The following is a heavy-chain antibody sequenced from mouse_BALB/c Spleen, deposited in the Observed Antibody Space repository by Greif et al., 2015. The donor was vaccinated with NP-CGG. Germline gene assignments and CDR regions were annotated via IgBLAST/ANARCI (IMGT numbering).Heavy chain of an antibody. CDR2: IWGDGST. CDR1: GFSLTSYG. J-gene: IGHJ4*01. CDR3: AKPTTVVATYYYAMDY. D-gene: IGHD1-1*01. V-gene: IGHV2-3*01. Sequence: QVQLQQPGPGLVAPSQSLSITCTVSGFSLTSYGVSWVRQPPGKGLEWLGVIWGDGSTNYHSALISRLSISKDNSKSXVFLKLNSLQTDDTATYYCAKPTTVVATYYYAMDYWGQGTSVTVSS.